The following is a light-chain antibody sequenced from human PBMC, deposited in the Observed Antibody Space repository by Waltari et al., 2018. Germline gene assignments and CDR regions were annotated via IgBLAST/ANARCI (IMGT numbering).Light chain of an antibody. J-gene: IGKJ1*01. Sequence: EIVLTQSPATVSLSPGESATLSCRASQSVTTLLAWYQQRPGQAPRLLIYDASNRATGIPARFSGSGFGTGFTLTISNLDPEDSAIYYCQQYSNWPPTFGQGTKVDIK. CDR3: QQYSNWPPT. CDR2: DAS. V-gene: IGKV3-11*01. CDR1: QSVTTL.